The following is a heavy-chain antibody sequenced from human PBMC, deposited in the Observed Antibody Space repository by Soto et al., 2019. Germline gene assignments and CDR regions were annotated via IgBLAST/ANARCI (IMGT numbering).Heavy chain of an antibody. J-gene: IGHJ4*02. CDR1: GFTFSSYA. V-gene: IGHV3-23*01. Sequence: EVQLLESGGGLVQPGGSLRLSCAASGFTFSSYAMSWVRQAPGKGLEWVSAISGSGGSTYYADSVKGRFTISRDNSKNTLYLQMNSLRAEDTAVYYCAKDRTAVYGDYYYFDSWGQGTLVTVSS. CDR2: ISGSGGST. CDR3: AKDRTAVYGDYYYFDS. D-gene: IGHD4-17*01.